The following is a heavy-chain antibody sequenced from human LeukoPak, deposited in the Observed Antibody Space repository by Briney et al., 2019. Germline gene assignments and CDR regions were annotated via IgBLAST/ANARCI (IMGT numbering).Heavy chain of an antibody. Sequence: SETLSFTCTVSGGSISSYYWSWIRQPPGKGLEWIGYIYYSGSTNYNPSLKSRVTISVDTSKNQFSLKLSSVTAADTAVYYCARGYSSSSFDNWGQGTLVTVSS. CDR3: ARGYSSSSFDN. CDR1: GGSISSYY. CDR2: IYYSGST. J-gene: IGHJ4*02. V-gene: IGHV4-59*01. D-gene: IGHD6-6*01.